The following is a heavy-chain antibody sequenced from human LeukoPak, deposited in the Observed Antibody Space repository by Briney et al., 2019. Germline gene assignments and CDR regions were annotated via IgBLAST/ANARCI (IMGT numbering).Heavy chain of an antibody. CDR2: IHQSGST. Sequence: SETLSLTCIVSGYSVSSGNYWGWIRQSPEKGLEWIGSIHQSGSTYYNPSLTSRVTISVDTSKNQFSLRLRSVTAADTAVYYCARGLSAPAAAGIWGQGTLVTVSS. D-gene: IGHD6-13*01. CDR1: GYSVSSGNY. V-gene: IGHV4-38-2*02. CDR3: ARGLSAPAAAGI. J-gene: IGHJ4*02.